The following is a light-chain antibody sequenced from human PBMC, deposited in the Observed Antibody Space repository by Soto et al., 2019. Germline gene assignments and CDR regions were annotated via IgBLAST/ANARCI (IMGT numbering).Light chain of an antibody. CDR2: DAS. V-gene: IGKV3-20*01. CDR1: QSVSSN. Sequence: EIVMTQSPATLSVSPGERATLSCRASQSVSSNLAWYQQKPGQAPRLLIYDASSRATGIPDRFSGSGSGTDFTLTISRLEPEDFAVYYCQQYDSSPKTFGQGTKVDIK. J-gene: IGKJ1*01. CDR3: QQYDSSPKT.